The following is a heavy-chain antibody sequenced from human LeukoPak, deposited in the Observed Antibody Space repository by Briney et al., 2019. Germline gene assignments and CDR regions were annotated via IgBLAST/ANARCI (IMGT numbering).Heavy chain of an antibody. CDR1: GFSFSDHH. V-gene: IGHV3-11*01. J-gene: IGHJ4*02. CDR3: ARYVLLMDY. D-gene: IGHD3-16*01. Sequence: GGSLRLSCAASGFSFSDHHMSWVRQVPGKGLEWLAYISRDGNIIVYADSVKGRFIISRDNAKQSVYLEMTSLRPEDTAVYNCARYVLLMDYWGQGTLVTVSS. CDR2: ISRDGNII.